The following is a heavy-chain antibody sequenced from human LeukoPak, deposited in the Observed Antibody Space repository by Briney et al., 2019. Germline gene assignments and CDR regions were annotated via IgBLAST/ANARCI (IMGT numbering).Heavy chain of an antibody. D-gene: IGHD6-19*01. CDR3: ARDVAEQWLVPYFDY. V-gene: IGHV3-20*04. CDR1: GFTFDDYG. CDR2: INWNGGST. J-gene: IGHJ4*02. Sequence: PEGSLRLSCAASGFTFDDYGMSWVRQAPGKGLEWVSGINWNGGSTGYADSVKGRFTISRDNAKNSLYLQMNSLRAEDTALYYCARDVAEQWLVPYFDYWGQGTLVTVSS.